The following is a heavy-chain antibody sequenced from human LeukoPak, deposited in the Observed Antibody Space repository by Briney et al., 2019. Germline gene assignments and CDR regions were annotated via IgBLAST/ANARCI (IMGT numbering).Heavy chain of an antibody. Sequence: GGSLRLSCAASGFTVSSSYMSWVRQAPGKGLEWVSVIYSSSSTSFTDSVKGRFTISRDNSKNTLYLQMNSLRVEDTAVYYCARGGESSADAFHIWGQGTMVIVSS. CDR2: IYSSSST. J-gene: IGHJ3*02. CDR3: ARGGESSADAFHI. V-gene: IGHV3-66*01. D-gene: IGHD6-13*01. CDR1: GFTVSSSY.